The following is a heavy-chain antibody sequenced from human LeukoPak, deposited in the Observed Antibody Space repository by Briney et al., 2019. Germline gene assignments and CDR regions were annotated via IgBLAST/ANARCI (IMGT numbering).Heavy chain of an antibody. D-gene: IGHD4-23*01. CDR2: VRYDGGDK. Sequence: GRSLRLSCIASGFILSHHGMHWVRQPPGKGLEWVALVRYDGGDKYYADSVKGRFTVSRDNSNNALDLQMNTLTVEDTAVYYCARALSSAGGSYYFDSWGQGTLVTVSS. J-gene: IGHJ4*02. CDR3: ARALSSAGGSYYFDS. V-gene: IGHV3-33*01. CDR1: GFILSHHG.